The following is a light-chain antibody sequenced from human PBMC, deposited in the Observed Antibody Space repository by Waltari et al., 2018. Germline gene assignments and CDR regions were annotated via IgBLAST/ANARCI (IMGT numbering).Light chain of an antibody. Sequence: EILMTQSPGTLTVSPGDTVTLSCRASQSVNTNLAWYQQKPGQAPRPLIYGASNRATGTPARFSGSESGTEFSLAISGLQSEDFAVYYCQQYNDWPPITFGQGTRLEIK. CDR3: QQYNDWPPIT. CDR1: QSVNTN. J-gene: IGKJ5*01. V-gene: IGKV3-15*01. CDR2: GAS.